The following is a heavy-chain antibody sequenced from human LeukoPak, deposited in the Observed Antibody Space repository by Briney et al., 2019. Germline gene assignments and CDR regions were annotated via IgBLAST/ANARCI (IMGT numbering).Heavy chain of an antibody. J-gene: IGHJ5*02. D-gene: IGHD6-19*01. Sequence: GGSLRLSCAASGFTFSSYGMHWVRQAPGKGLEWVAVVWYDGSNKYYADSVKGRFTISRDNSKNTLYLQMNSLRAEDTAVYYCAREGIAMAGTWWFDPWGQGTLVTVSS. CDR1: GFTFSSYG. V-gene: IGHV3-33*01. CDR2: VWYDGSNK. CDR3: AREGIAMAGTWWFDP.